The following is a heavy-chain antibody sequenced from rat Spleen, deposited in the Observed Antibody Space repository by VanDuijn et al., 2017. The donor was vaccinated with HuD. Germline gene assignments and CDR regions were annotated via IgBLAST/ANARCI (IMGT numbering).Heavy chain of an antibody. V-gene: IGHV5-29*01. J-gene: IGHJ3*01. Sequence: EVQLMESGGGLVQPGRSLKLSCAASGFTFSNYGMAWVRQAPTRGLEWVATINYDTTSTHYRDSVKGRFTISRDNARSALFLPMDSLRSEDTATLFCPRPGGLRNWFCSWGQGTLVTVSS. CDR3: PRPGGLRNWFCS. CDR1: GFTFSNYG. CDR2: INYDTTST. D-gene: IGHD1-11*01.